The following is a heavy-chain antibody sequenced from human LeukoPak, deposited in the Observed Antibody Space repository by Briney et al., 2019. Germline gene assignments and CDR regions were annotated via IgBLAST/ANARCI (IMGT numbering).Heavy chain of an antibody. V-gene: IGHV1-69*13. CDR1: GGTFSSYA. J-gene: IGHJ5*02. CDR2: IIPIFGTA. Sequence: ASVKVSCKASGGTFSSYAISWVRQAPGQGLEWMGGIIPIFGTANYAQKFQGRVTITADESTSTAYMELSSLRSEDTAVYYCAREEEGSGTENWFDPWGQGTLVTVSS. D-gene: IGHD3-10*01. CDR3: AREEEGSGTENWFDP.